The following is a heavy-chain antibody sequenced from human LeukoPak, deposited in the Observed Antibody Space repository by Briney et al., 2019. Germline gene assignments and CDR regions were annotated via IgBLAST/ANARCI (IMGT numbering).Heavy chain of an antibody. D-gene: IGHD1-26*01. CDR1: GYTFTSYY. V-gene: IGHV1-46*01. CDR2: INPSGGST. J-gene: IGHJ4*02. CDR3: ASQTNADSGSYYSPFDY. Sequence: ASVKVSCKASGYTFTSYYMHWVRQAPGQGLEWMGLINPSGGSTSYAQKFQGRVTMTRDTPTSTVYMELSSLRSEDTAVYYCASQTNADSGSYYSPFDYWGQGTLVAVSS.